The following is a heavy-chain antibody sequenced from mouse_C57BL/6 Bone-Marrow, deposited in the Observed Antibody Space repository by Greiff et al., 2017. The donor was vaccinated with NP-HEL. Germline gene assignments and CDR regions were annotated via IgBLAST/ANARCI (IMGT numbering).Heavy chain of an antibody. CDR1: GYTFTSYG. CDR2: IYLGNGYT. V-gene: IGHV1-58*01. Sequence: VQLKQSGAELVRPGSSVKISCKPSGYTFTSYGINWVKQRPGQGLEWIGYIYLGNGYTDYNEKFKGKATLTSDPSSSTAYMQLSSLTSEDSAIYFCAREDYYGSSYGYFDVWGTGTTVTGSS. J-gene: IGHJ1*03. CDR3: AREDYYGSSYGYFDV. D-gene: IGHD1-1*01.